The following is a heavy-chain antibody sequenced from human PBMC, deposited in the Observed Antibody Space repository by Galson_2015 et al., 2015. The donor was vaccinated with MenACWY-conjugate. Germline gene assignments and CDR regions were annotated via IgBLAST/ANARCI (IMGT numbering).Heavy chain of an antibody. CDR2: ISGTGGRT. CDR3: GKDCCNWNYELDHYFGMNV. D-gene: IGHD1-7*01. V-gene: IGHV3-23*01. CDR1: GFTFSNYA. J-gene: IGHJ6*02. Sequence: SLRLSCAASGFTFSNYAMTWVRQAPGKGLEWVSTISGTGGRTYYADSVKGRFTTSRDNSKNTLYLQIHNLRAEDTAVYYCGKDCCNWNYELDHYFGMNVWGQGSTVTVSS.